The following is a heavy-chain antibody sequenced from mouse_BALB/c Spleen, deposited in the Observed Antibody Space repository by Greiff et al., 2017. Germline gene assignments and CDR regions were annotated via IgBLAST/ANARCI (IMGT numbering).Heavy chain of an antibody. V-gene: IGHV7-3*02. CDR2: IRNKANGYTT. D-gene: IGHD1-1*01. CDR3: ARDCHYYGSSLDD. J-gene: IGHJ2*01. CDR1: GFTFTDYY. Sequence: EVKLVESGGGLVQPGGSLRLSCATSGFTFTDYYMSWVRQPPGKALEWLGFIRNKANGYTTEYSASVKGRFTISRDNSQSILYLQMNTLRAEDSATYYCARDCHYYGSSLDDGGQGTTLTVSA.